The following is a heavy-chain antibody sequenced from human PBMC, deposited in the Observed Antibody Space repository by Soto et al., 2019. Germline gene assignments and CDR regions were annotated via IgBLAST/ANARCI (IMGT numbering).Heavy chain of an antibody. Sequence: ASVQVSCKASGYTFSGYYMHWVRQAPGQGLEWMGWINPHSGGTNYAQKFQGRVTMTRHTSISTAYMELNRLRSDDTAVYYCARGGQQLVPGAVIWFDPWGQGTLVTV. CDR1: GYTFSGYY. J-gene: IGHJ5*02. CDR2: INPHSGGT. D-gene: IGHD6-13*01. V-gene: IGHV1-2*02. CDR3: ARGGQQLVPGAVIWFDP.